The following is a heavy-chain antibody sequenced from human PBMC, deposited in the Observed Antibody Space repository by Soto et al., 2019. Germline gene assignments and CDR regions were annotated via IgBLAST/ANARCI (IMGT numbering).Heavy chain of an antibody. CDR2: FDPEDGET. Sequence: ASVKVSCKVSGYTLTELSMHWVRQAPGKGLEWMGGFDPEDGETIYAQKFQGRVTMTEDTSTDTAYMELSSLRSEDTAVYYCATEMYCSGGSCYSSQSRALDIWGQATMVTVSS. V-gene: IGHV1-24*01. CDR3: ATEMYCSGGSCYSSQSRALDI. D-gene: IGHD2-15*01. CDR1: GYTLTELS. J-gene: IGHJ3*02.